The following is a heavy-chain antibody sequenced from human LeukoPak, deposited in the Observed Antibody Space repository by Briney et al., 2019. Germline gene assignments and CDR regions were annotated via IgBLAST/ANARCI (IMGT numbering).Heavy chain of an antibody. Sequence: PGGSLRLSCAASGFTVSSNYMSWIRQPPGKGLEWIGEINHSGSTNYNPSLKSRVTISVDTSKNQFSLKLSSVTAADTAVYYCARGQDLLYDSSGYYPDNWFDPWGQGTLVTVSS. CDR2: INHSGST. J-gene: IGHJ5*02. CDR3: ARGQDLLYDSSGYYPDNWFDP. D-gene: IGHD3-22*01. V-gene: IGHV4-34*01. CDR1: GFTVSSNY.